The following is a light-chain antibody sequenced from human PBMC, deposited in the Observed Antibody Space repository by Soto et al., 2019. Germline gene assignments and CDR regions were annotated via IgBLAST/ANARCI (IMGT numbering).Light chain of an antibody. V-gene: IGKV3-20*01. CDR2: GAS. Sequence: EIVLTQSPGTLSLSPGERATLSCRASQSVSSIYLGWYQQKPGQAPRLLMYGASSRATGIPERFSGSGSGTDFMLTISRLEPEEFAVYYCQQYGSSPRTFGQGTKVEIK. J-gene: IGKJ1*01. CDR1: QSVSSIY. CDR3: QQYGSSPRT.